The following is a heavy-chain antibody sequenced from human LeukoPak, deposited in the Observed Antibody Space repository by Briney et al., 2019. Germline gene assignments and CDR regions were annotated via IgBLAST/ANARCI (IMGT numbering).Heavy chain of an antibody. J-gene: IGHJ4*02. CDR1: GYTFTSYG. D-gene: IGHD5-18*01. V-gene: IGHV1-18*01. CDR2: ISAYNGNT. Sequence: GASVKVSCKASGYTFTSYGISWVRQATGQGLEWMGWISAYNGNTNYAQKFQGRVTMTEDTSTDTAYMELSSLRSEDTAVYYCATAVGYSYGFSRFDYWGQGTLVTVSS. CDR3: ATAVGYSYGFSRFDY.